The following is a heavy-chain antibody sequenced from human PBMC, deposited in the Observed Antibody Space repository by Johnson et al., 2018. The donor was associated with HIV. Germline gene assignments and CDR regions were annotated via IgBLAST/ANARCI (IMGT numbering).Heavy chain of an antibody. CDR3: AREEGTDILTRGDAFDI. CDR1: GFIFSDYY. J-gene: IGHJ3*02. Sequence: VQLVESGGDLVKPGGSLRLSCAASGFIFSDYYMTWIRQAPGKGLESISYISSSGRTIYYADSVKGRFTMSRDNAKKSLYLQMNSLRAEDTAVYDCAREEGTDILTRGDAFDIWGQGTMVTVSS. D-gene: IGHD3-9*01. CDR2: ISSSGRTI. V-gene: IGHV3-11*04.